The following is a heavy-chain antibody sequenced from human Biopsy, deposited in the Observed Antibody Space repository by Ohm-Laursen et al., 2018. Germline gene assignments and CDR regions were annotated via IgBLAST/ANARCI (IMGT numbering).Heavy chain of an antibody. V-gene: IGHV4-4*07. J-gene: IGHJ5*02. CDR2: IYTSGIT. CDR1: GGSLSSYS. D-gene: IGHD1-14*01. CDR3: ARDRDRRGWFDP. Sequence: SDTLSLTWSVSGGSLSSYSWSWIRQPAGKGLEWIGHIYTSGITNYNPSLKSRVTMSVDTSKNKFSLRVSSVTAADTAVYYCARDRDRRGWFDPWGQGTLVTVSS.